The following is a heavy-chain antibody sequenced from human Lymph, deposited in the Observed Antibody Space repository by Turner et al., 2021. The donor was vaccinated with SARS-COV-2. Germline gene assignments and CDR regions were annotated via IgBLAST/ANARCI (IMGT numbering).Heavy chain of an antibody. Sequence: QVQLVESGGGVAQPGMSLRLSCSASGFTFSSYAMHWVRQAPGKGLEWVAHISYDGSNKYYADSVKGRFTISRDKYKNTLYLQMNSLRAEDTAVYYCARDVGAALDYWGQGTMVTVSS. V-gene: IGHV3-30-3*01. CDR2: ISYDGSNK. CDR1: GFTFSSYA. D-gene: IGHD6-25*01. J-gene: IGHJ4*02. CDR3: ARDVGAALDY.